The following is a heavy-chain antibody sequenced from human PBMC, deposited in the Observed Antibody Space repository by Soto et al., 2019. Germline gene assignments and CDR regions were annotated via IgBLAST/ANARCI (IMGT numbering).Heavy chain of an antibody. CDR3: ARSITGTLGTGY. J-gene: IGHJ4*02. V-gene: IGHV4-39*01. D-gene: IGHD1-20*01. CDR1: SGSISSSGYF. Sequence: SETLSLTCTVSSGSISSSGYFWGWIRQPPGKGLEWIGSIYYSGSTYYNPSLESRVTISVDTSKNQFSLKLSSVTAADTALYYCARSITGTLGTGYWGQGTLVTVSS. CDR2: IYYSGST.